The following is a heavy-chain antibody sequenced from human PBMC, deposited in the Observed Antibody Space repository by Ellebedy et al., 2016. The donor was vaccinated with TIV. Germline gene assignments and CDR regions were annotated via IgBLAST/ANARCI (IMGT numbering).Heavy chain of an antibody. V-gene: IGHV4-39*01. J-gene: IGHJ5*02. CDR1: GDSISSSVYY. CDR2: FSQSGST. D-gene: IGHD4-17*01. CDR3: ARHSTVTTIGT. Sequence: MPSETLSLTCTVSGDSISSSVYYWGWIRQPPGKGLEWIGSFSQSGSTYYNPSLTSRVTISVDTSKNQFSLKLSSVTAAETAIFYCARHSTVTTIGTWGQGALVTASS.